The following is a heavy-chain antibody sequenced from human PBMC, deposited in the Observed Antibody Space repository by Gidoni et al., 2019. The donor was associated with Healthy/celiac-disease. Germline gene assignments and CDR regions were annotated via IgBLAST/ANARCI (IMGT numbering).Heavy chain of an antibody. Sequence: QLQLQESGPGLVKPSETLSLPCTVSGGSISSSSYYWGWIRQPPGKGLEWIGRIYYSGSTYYNPSLKSRVTRSVDTSKNQFSLKLSAVTAADTAVYYCARHPDYLRAFDIWGQGKMVTVSS. J-gene: IGHJ3*02. CDR3: ARHPDYLRAFDI. D-gene: IGHD5-12*01. CDR1: GGSISSSSYY. V-gene: IGHV4-39*01. CDR2: IYYSGST.